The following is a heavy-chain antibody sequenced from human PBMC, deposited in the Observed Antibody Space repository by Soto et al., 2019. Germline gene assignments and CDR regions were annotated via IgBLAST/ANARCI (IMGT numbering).Heavy chain of an antibody. V-gene: IGHV3-30-3*01. Sequence: QVQLVESGGGVVQPGRSLRLSCAASGFTFSTCAMYWVRQAPGKGLEWVAVISYDGSNKYYADSVKGRCTISRDNFXNTLYLQLNSLRPEDTAVYYCARGTTKYYYYGMDVWGQGTTVAVSS. CDR1: GFTFSTCA. CDR2: ISYDGSNK. CDR3: ARGTTKYYYYGMDV. J-gene: IGHJ6*02. D-gene: IGHD4-4*01.